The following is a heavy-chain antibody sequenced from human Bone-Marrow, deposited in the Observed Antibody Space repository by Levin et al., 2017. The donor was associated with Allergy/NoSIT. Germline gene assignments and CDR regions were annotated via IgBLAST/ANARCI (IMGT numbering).Heavy chain of an antibody. CDR1: GFTFSDSG. Sequence: GGSLRLSCAASGFTFSDSGIHWVRQAPGKGLEWVALISYDGGNKYYADSVKGRFTVSRDSSENTVYLRMNSLTVEDTAVYYCAKDRATMLRGVIILAGGYFDYWGQGALVTVSS. CDR3: AKDRATMLRGVIILAGGYFDY. J-gene: IGHJ4*02. V-gene: IGHV3-30*18. D-gene: IGHD3-10*01. CDR2: ISYDGGNK.